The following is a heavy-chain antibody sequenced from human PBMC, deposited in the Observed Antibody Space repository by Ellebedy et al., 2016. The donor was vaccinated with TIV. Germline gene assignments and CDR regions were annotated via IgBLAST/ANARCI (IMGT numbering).Heavy chain of an antibody. Sequence: SVKVSXXASGGTFSSYAISWVRQAPGQGLEWMGGIIPIFGTANYAQKFQGRVTITADESTSTAYMELSSLRSEDTAVYYCARGARCTNGVCYTEWDPFDYWGQGTLVTVSS. J-gene: IGHJ4*02. CDR2: IIPIFGTA. V-gene: IGHV1-69*13. CDR3: ARGARCTNGVCYTEWDPFDY. D-gene: IGHD2-8*01. CDR1: GGTFSSYA.